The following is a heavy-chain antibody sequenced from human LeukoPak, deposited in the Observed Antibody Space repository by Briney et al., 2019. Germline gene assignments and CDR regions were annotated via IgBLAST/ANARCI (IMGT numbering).Heavy chain of an antibody. CDR1: GLTVSDSY. V-gene: IGHV3-53*01. CDR2: IYSAGSP. CDR3: ARGRSGSPGLFDS. D-gene: IGHD1-1*01. J-gene: IGHJ4*02. Sequence: GGSLRLSCAASGLTVSDSYMNWVRQAPGKGPEWVSVIYSAGSPYYTDSVKGRFTISRDKSKNTLYLQMNSLRAEDTAVYYCARGRSGSPGLFDSWGQGTLVTVSS.